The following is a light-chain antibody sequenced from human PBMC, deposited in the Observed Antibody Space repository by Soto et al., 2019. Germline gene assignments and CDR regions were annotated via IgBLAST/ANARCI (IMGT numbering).Light chain of an antibody. V-gene: IGLV2-11*01. CDR3: GAWDDTGTGRWV. CDR1: SSDVGGYNY. CDR2: DVT. Sequence: QSALTQPRSVSGSPGQSVTISCTGTSSDVGGYNYVSWYQQYPGKAPKLIIYDVTKRPSGVPDRFSGSKSGNTASLTISGLQPEDEADYYCGAWDDTGTGRWVFGGGTKVTVL. J-gene: IGLJ3*02.